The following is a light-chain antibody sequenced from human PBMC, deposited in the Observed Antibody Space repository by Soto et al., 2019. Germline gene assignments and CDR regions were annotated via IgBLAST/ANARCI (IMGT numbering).Light chain of an antibody. J-gene: IGKJ1*01. V-gene: IGKV3-15*01. CDR2: GAS. Sequence: EIVMTQSPATLSLSPGERATLSCRASQSVSSNLAWYQQKPGQAPRLLIYGASTRATGIPARFSGSGSGTEFTLTISSLQSEDFVVYSCQQYTNWPPWTFGQGTKVDIK. CDR3: QQYTNWPPWT. CDR1: QSVSSN.